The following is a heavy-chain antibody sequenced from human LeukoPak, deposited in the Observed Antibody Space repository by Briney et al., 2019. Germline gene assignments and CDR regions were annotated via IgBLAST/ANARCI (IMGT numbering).Heavy chain of an antibody. Sequence: ASVKVSCKASGYTFTGYYMHWVRQAPGQGLEWMGRINPNSGGTNYAQKFQGRVTMTRDTSISTAYMELSRLRSDDTAVYYCARGSRGLPVFFDRRAHEYGDYEDYWGQGTLVTVSS. V-gene: IGHV1-2*06. D-gene: IGHD4-17*01. CDR3: ARGSRGLPVFFDRRAHEYGDYEDY. CDR2: INPNSGGT. CDR1: GYTFTGYY. J-gene: IGHJ4*02.